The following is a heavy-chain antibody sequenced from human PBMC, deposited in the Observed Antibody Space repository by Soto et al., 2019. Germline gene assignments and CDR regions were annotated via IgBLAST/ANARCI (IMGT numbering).Heavy chain of an antibody. J-gene: IGHJ4*02. CDR2: ISYDGSNK. CDR1: GFTFSSYA. V-gene: IGHV3-30-3*01. Sequence: QVQLVESGGGMVQPGRSLRLSCAASGFTFSSYAMHWVRQAPGKGLEWVAVISYDGSNKYYADSVKGRFTISRDNSKNTLYLQMNSLRAEDTAVYYCATFSVISGVYWGQGTLVTVSS. CDR3: ATFSVISGVY. D-gene: IGHD1-20*01.